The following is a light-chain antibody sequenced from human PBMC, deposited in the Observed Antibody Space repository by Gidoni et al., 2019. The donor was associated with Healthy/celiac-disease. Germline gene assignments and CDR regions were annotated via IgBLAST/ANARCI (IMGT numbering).Light chain of an antibody. CDR1: QRIRNY. CDR3: QKYNSAPWT. CDR2: AAS. J-gene: IGKJ1*01. V-gene: IGKV1-27*01. Sequence: DIQMTQSPSSLSASVGDRVTITCRASQRIRNYLAWYQQKPGKGPKLLIYAASTLQSGVPSRFSGSGSGTDFTLTISSLQPEDVATYYCQKYNSAPWTFGQGTKVEIK.